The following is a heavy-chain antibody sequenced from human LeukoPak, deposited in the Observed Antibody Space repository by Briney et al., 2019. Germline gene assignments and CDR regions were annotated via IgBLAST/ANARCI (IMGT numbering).Heavy chain of an antibody. D-gene: IGHD3-22*01. J-gene: IGHJ2*01. CDR2: IYYSGST. CDR1: GGSISSYY. V-gene: IGHV4-59*08. Sequence: SETLSLTCTVSGGSISSYYWSWIRQPPGKGLEWIGYIYYSGSTNYNPSLKSRVTISVDTSKNQFSLKLSSVTAADTAVYYCARSGYFPDWYFDLWGRGTLVTASS. CDR3: ARSGYFPDWYFDL.